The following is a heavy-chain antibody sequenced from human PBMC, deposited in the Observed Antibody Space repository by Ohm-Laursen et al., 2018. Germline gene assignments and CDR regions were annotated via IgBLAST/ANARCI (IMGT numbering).Heavy chain of an antibody. CDR2: INSDGSST. J-gene: IGHJ4*02. D-gene: IGHD2-15*01. CDR1: GFTFSGYW. CDR3: ARPGYCSDGTCYGDDY. Sequence: SLRLSCAASGFTFSGYWMHWVRQAPGKGLVWVSRINSDGSSTRYADSVKGRFTISRDNAKNTLYLQMNSLRDEDTAVYYCARPGYCSDGTCYGDDYWGQGTLVTVSS. V-gene: IGHV3-74*01.